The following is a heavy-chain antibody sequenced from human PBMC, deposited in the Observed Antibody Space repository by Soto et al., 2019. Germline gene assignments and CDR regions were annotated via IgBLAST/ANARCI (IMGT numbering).Heavy chain of an antibody. Sequence: QVQLQQWGAGLLKPSETLSLTCAVYGGSFSGYYWSWIRQPPGKGLEWIGEINHSGSTNYNPSLKSRVTISVDTSKNQFSLKLSSVTAADTAVYYCARGHRIYGSGSYYNVPPFGYWGQGTLVTVSS. J-gene: IGHJ4*02. CDR1: GGSFSGYY. D-gene: IGHD3-10*01. CDR3: ARGHRIYGSGSYYNVPPFGY. CDR2: INHSGST. V-gene: IGHV4-34*01.